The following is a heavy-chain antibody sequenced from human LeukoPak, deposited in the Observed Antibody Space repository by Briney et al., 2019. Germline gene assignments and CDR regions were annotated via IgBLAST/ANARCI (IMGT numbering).Heavy chain of an antibody. D-gene: IGHD1-26*01. V-gene: IGHV4-34*01. CDR3: ACLPAVWGATIDY. J-gene: IGHJ4*02. CDR1: GGSFSGYY. Sequence: SETLSLTCAVYGGSFSGYYWSWIRQPPGKGLEWIGEINHSGSTNYNPSLKRRVQISVVTSKNQFSMRRCCVTAVDAAVYYCACLPAVWGATIDYWGQGTLVTVSS. CDR2: INHSGST.